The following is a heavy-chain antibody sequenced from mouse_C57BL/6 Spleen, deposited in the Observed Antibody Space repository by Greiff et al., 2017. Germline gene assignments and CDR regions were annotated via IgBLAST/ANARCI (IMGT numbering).Heavy chain of an antibody. CDR3: AVWYYGSSRYWYFDV. J-gene: IGHJ1*03. CDR1: GYAFTNYL. Sequence: QVQLQQSGAELVRPGTSVKVSCKASGYAFTNYLIEWVKQRPGQGLEWIGVINPGSGGTNYNEKFKGKATLTADKSSSTAYMQLSSLTSEDSAVYFCAVWYYGSSRYWYFDVWGTGTTVTVSS. CDR2: INPGSGGT. V-gene: IGHV1-54*01. D-gene: IGHD1-1*01.